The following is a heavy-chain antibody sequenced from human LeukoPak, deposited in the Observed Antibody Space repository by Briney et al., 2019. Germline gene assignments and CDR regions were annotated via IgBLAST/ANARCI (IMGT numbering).Heavy chain of an antibody. Sequence: GGSLRLSWAASGFTFSSYAMSWVRQAPGKGLEWVSVISTSGDGIYYADSVKGRFTISRDNFKNTLYLQMNSLRAEDTAVYYCAKDHGITIFGVASDYYMDVWGKGTTVTVSS. D-gene: IGHD3-3*01. CDR3: AKDHGITIFGVASDYYMDV. CDR1: GFTFSSYA. J-gene: IGHJ6*03. CDR2: ISTSGDGI. V-gene: IGHV3-23*01.